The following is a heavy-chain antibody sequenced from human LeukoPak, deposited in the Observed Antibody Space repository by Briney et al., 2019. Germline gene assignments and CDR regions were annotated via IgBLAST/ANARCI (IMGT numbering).Heavy chain of an antibody. J-gene: IGHJ4*02. V-gene: IGHV1-2*02. D-gene: IGHD4-23*01. Sequence: PRASVKVSCKASGYTFTGYYMHWVRQAPGQGLEWMGWINPNSGGTNYVQKFQGRVTMTRDTSISTAYMELSRLRSEDTAVYYCASDYGGNPTSYWGQGTLVTVSP. CDR1: GYTFTGYY. CDR2: INPNSGGT. CDR3: ASDYGGNPTSY.